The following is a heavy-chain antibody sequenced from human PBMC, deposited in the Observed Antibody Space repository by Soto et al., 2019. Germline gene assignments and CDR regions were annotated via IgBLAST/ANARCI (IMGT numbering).Heavy chain of an antibody. CDR2: INHSGST. Sequence: SETLSLTCAVYGGSFSGYYWRWIRQPPGKGLEWIGEINHSGSTNYNPSLKSRVTISVDTSKNQFSLKLSSVTAADTAVYYCARVGRITMVRGVTNWFDPWGQGTLVTVSS. J-gene: IGHJ5*02. CDR1: GGSFSGYY. CDR3: ARVGRITMVRGVTNWFDP. D-gene: IGHD3-10*01. V-gene: IGHV4-34*01.